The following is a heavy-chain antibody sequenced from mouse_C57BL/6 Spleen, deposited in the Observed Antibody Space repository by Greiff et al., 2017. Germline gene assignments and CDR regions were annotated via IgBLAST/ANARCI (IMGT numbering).Heavy chain of an antibody. CDR2: IDPSDSET. CDR1: GYTFTSYL. V-gene: IGHV1-52*01. Sequence: QVQLQQPGAELVRPGSSVKLSCKASGYTFTSYLMHWVKQRPIQGLEWIGNIDPSDSETHYNQKFKDKATLTVTKSSSTAYMQLSSLTSEDSAVYYCARGDYSGSSPYFDVWGTGTTVTVSS. D-gene: IGHD1-1*01. CDR3: ARGDYSGSSPYFDV. J-gene: IGHJ1*03.